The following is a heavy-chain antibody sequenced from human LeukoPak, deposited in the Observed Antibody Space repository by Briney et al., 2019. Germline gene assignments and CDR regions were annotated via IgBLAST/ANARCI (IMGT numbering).Heavy chain of an antibody. Sequence: ASVKVSCKASGGTFSSYAISWVRQAPGQGLEWMGGIIPIFGTANYAQKFQGRVTITADESTSTAYMELSSLRSEDTAVYYCARERGYCSGGSCYSLDYWGQRTLVTVSS. D-gene: IGHD2-15*01. CDR2: IIPIFGTA. V-gene: IGHV1-69*01. J-gene: IGHJ4*02. CDR3: ARERGYCSGGSCYSLDY. CDR1: GGTFSSYA.